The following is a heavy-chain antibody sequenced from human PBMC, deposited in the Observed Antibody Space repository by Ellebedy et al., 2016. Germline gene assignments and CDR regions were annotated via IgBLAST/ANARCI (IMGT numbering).Heavy chain of an antibody. J-gene: IGHJ4*02. CDR3: TTNFGVVASVDY. V-gene: IGHV3-15*01. CDR1: GFTFSNAW. CDR2: IKSKPDGGTT. D-gene: IGHD3-3*01. Sequence: GGSLRLXCAASGFTFSNAWMSWVRQAPGKGLEWVGRIKSKPDGGTTDYVAPVKGRFIISRDDSKNTLYLQMNSLKTEDTAVYYCTTNFGVVASVDYWGQGTLVTVSS.